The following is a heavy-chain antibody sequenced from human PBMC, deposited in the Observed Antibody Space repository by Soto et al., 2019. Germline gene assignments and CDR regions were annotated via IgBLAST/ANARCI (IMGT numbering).Heavy chain of an antibody. CDR1: GFTFSSYA. CDR2: ISYDGSNK. CDR3: ARDPGRQQLVRYYYYGMDV. D-gene: IGHD6-13*01. V-gene: IGHV3-30-3*01. Sequence: SGGSLRLSCAASGFTFSSYAMHWVRQAPGKGLEWVAVISYDGSNKYYADSVKGRFTISRDNSKNTLYLQMNSLRAEDTAVYYCARDPGRQQLVRYYYYGMDVWGQGTTVTVSS. J-gene: IGHJ6*02.